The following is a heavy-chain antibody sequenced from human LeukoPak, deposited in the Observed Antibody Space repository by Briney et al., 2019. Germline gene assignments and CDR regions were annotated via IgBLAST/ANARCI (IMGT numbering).Heavy chain of an antibody. CDR2: IIPIFGTA. D-gene: IGHD3-22*01. V-gene: IGHV1-69*06. J-gene: IGHJ4*02. CDR3: ARGSYYDSSGPTAYFDY. Sequence: SVKVSCKASGGTFSSYAISWVRQAPGQGLEWMGGIIPIFGTANYAQKFQGRVTITADKSTSTAYMELSSLRSEDTAVYYCARGSYYDSSGPTAYFDYWGQGTLVTVSS. CDR1: GGTFSSYA.